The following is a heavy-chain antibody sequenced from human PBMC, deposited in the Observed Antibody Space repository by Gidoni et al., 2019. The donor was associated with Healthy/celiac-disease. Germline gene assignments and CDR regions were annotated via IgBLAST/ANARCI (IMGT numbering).Heavy chain of an antibody. Sequence: QVQLVQSGAEVKKPGASVKVSCKASGYTFTGYYMHWVRQAPGQGLEWMGGINPNSGGTNYAQKCQGGVTMTRDTSISTAYMELSRLRSDDTAVYYCARGYCTNGVCYPFDYWGQGTLVTVSS. V-gene: IGHV1-2*02. CDR1: GYTFTGYY. J-gene: IGHJ4*02. CDR2: INPNSGGT. D-gene: IGHD2-8*01. CDR3: ARGYCTNGVCYPFDY.